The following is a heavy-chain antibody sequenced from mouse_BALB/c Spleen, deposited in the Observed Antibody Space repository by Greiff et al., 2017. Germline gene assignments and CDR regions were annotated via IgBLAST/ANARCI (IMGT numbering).Heavy chain of an antibody. CDR1: GYTFTSYY. D-gene: IGHD1-1*01. CDR3: AQGRVLITVCDY. J-gene: IGHJ2*01. Sequence: QVQLQQSGPELVKPGASVKMSCKASGYTFTSYYIHWVKQRPGQGLEWIGWIYPGDGSTKYNEKFKGKTTLTADKSSSTAYMLLSSLTSEDSAIYFCAQGRVLITVCDYWGQGTTLTVSS. V-gene: IGHV1S56*01. CDR2: IYPGDGST.